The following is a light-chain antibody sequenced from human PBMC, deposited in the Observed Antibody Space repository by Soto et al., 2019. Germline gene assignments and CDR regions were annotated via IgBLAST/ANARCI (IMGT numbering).Light chain of an antibody. CDR1: SSDVGGYNY. CDR3: SSYTSNSTWV. V-gene: IGLV2-14*01. Sequence: QSALTQPASVSGSPGQSITISCTGTSSDVGGYNYVSWYQQHPGKAPKLMIYEVSNRPSGVSNRFSGSKSGNTASLTISGLQAEDVADYYCSSYTSNSTWVFGGGTHLTVL. J-gene: IGLJ3*02. CDR2: EVS.